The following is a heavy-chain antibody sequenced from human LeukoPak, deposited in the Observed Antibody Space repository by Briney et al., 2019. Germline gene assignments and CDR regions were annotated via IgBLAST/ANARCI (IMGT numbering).Heavy chain of an antibody. D-gene: IGHD3-10*01. Sequence: GGSLRLSCAASGFTFSSYGMHWVRQAPGKGQEWVAVISYDGSNKYYADSVKGRFTISRDNSKNTLYLQMNSLRAEDTAVYYCAKGNAVDYYGSGSYYPSYGMDVWGQGTTVAVSS. J-gene: IGHJ6*02. V-gene: IGHV3-30*18. CDR3: AKGNAVDYYGSGSYYPSYGMDV. CDR2: ISYDGSNK. CDR1: GFTFSSYG.